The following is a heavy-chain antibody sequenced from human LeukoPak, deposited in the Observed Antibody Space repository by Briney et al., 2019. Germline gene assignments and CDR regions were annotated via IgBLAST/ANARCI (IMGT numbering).Heavy chain of an antibody. J-gene: IGHJ4*02. CDR3: ARWDGDILTGYTMGEYFDY. CDR1: EFRFTKYW. CDR2: IYSGDSDT. V-gene: IGHV5-51*01. D-gene: IGHD3-9*01. Sequence: ESLKIPCKGSEFRFTKYWIGLVRQIPGKGLEWIGVIYSGDSDTRYSPSFQGQVTISADKSISTAYLQWSSLKASDTAMYYCARWDGDILTGYTMGEYFDYWGQGTLVTVSS.